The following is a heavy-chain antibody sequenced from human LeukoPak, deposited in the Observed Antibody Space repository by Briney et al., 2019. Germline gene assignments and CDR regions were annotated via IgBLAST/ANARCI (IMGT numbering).Heavy chain of an antibody. Sequence: ASVKVSCKASGYTFIGYYMHWVRQAPGQGLEWMGWIHPNSGGTNYAQKFQGRVTMTRVTSISTAYMELSRLRSDDTAVYYCARDRVTLTTFQYDWFDPWGQGTLVTVSS. J-gene: IGHJ5*02. CDR1: GYTFIGYY. CDR2: IHPNSGGT. D-gene: IGHD2-21*02. V-gene: IGHV1-2*02. CDR3: ARDRVTLTTFQYDWFDP.